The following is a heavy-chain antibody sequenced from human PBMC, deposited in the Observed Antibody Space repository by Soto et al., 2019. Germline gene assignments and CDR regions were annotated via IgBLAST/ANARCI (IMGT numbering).Heavy chain of an antibody. Sequence: HPGGSLRLSCAASGFTLSSYAMSWVRQAPGKGLEWVSVVSYSGGSTNYADSVKGRFTISRDNSKNTVYLQINSLRADDTAVYYCAKSALGGPYSVFDFWGQGTLVTVSS. CDR1: GFTLSSYA. J-gene: IGHJ4*02. V-gene: IGHV3-23*01. CDR2: VSYSGGST. CDR3: AKSALGGPYSVFDF. D-gene: IGHD2-15*01.